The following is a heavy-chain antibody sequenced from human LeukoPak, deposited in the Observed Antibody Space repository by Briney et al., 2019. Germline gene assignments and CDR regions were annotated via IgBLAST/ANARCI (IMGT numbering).Heavy chain of an antibody. J-gene: IGHJ4*02. CDR2: IWYDESKK. D-gene: IGHD2-2*01. Sequence: GGSLRLSCAASGFTFSSYAMHWVRQAPGKGLEWVAVIWYDESKKYYADSVKGRFTISRDNSKNTLYLQMNSLRAEDTAVYYCAKMGDIVVAYPDYWGQGTLVTVSS. V-gene: IGHV3-30*02. CDR1: GFTFSSYA. CDR3: AKMGDIVVAYPDY.